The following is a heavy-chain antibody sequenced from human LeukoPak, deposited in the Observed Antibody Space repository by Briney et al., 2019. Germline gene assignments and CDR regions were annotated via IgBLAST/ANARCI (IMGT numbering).Heavy chain of an antibody. V-gene: IGHV3-21*01. CDR2: ISSSSSYI. Sequence: PGVSLTLSCAASRFTFSSYSMNCLRQAPGKGLEWVSSISSSSSYIYYADSVKGRFTISRDNAKNSLYLQMNSLRAEDTAVYYCARDLYGMDVWGQGTTVTVSS. J-gene: IGHJ6*02. CDR1: RFTFSSYS. CDR3: ARDLYGMDV.